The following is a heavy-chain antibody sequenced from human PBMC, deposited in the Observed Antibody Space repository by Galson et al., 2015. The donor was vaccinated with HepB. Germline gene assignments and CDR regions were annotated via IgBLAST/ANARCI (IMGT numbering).Heavy chain of an antibody. V-gene: IGHV3-33*04. J-gene: IGHJ4*02. Sequence: SLRLSCAAPGNTFSSHGLHWVRQAPGKGLEWVALIWYDGSKDYYADSVKGRFAVSRDTFNNILYLQMNSLRAEDTAVYYCARYYGNYRAFDYWGQGTLVTVSS. CDR1: GNTFSSHG. D-gene: IGHD4-11*01. CDR2: IWYDGSKD. CDR3: ARYYGNYRAFDY.